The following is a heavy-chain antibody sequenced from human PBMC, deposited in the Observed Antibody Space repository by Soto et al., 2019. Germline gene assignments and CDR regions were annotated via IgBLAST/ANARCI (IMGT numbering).Heavy chain of an antibody. J-gene: IGHJ4*02. CDR3: AKKATIQLGYCSGGSCKIDY. V-gene: IGHV3-23*01. Sequence: PGGSLRLSCAASGFTFSSCAMSWVRQAPGKGLEWVSAISGSGGSTNYADSVQGRFTISRDNSKNTLYLQMNSLRAEDTAIYYCAKKATIQLGYCSGGSCKIDYWGQGTLVTVSS. CDR1: GFTFSSCA. CDR2: ISGSGGST. D-gene: IGHD2-15*01.